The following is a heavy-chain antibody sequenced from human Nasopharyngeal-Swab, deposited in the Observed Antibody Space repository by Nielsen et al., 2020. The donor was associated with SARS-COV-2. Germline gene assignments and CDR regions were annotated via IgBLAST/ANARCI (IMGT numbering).Heavy chain of an antibody. J-gene: IGHJ4*02. CDR1: GGSVSRAIYS. CDR3: ARTTTTTPVDS. CDR2: VVYSGRT. V-gene: IGHV4-61*01. Sequence: SETLSLTCPVSGGSVSRAIYSWSWIRQPPGQGLEWIGYVVYSGRTNYNPSLKSRVTISVDTSKDQFSMKLNSVTAADTAMYFCARTTTTTPVDSWGQGTLVAVSS. D-gene: IGHD1-1*01.